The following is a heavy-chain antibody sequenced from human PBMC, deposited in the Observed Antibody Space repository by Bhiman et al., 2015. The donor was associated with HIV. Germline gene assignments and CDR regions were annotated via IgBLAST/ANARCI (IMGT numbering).Heavy chain of an antibody. V-gene: IGHV3-23*01. CDR3: AKDRYGGYVARRTPIDY. CDR1: GFTFSSYA. CDR2: ISGSGGST. J-gene: IGHJ4*02. D-gene: IGHD5-12*01. Sequence: EVQLLESGGGLVQPGGSLRLSCAASGFTFSSYAMSWVRQAPGKGLEWVSAISGSGGSTYYADSVKGRFTISRDNSKNTLYLQMNSLRAEDTAVYYCAKDRYGGYVARRTPIDYWGQGTLVTVSS.